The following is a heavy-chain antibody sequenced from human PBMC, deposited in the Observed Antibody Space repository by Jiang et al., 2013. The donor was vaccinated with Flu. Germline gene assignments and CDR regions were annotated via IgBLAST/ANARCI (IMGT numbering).Heavy chain of an antibody. J-gene: IGHJ4*02. CDR1: GGSFSGYY. CDR3: ARGSCAGDCFEWFGYDS. D-gene: IGHD2-21*02. Sequence: VLLKPSETLSLTCVVNGGSFSGYYWTWIRQPPGKGLEWIGEINHSGNSNYNPSLKSRLTIAVDTSNNQFTLNLNSVTVADTGVYYCARGSCAGDCFEWFGYDSWGQGRWSPSPQ. V-gene: IGHV4-34*01. CDR2: INHSGNS.